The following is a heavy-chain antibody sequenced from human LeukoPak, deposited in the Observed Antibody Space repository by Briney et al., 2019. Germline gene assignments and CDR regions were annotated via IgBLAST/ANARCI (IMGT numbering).Heavy chain of an antibody. D-gene: IGHD3-16*02. Sequence: PSETLSLTCAVSGGSISSGGYSWIWIRQPPGKGLEWIGYISYSGSTYYNPSLKSRVTISVDTSKNQFSLTLSSVTAADTAVYYCARAYYDYVWGSYRTDAFDIWGQGTMVTVSS. J-gene: IGHJ3*02. CDR3: ARAYYDYVWGSYRTDAFDI. V-gene: IGHV4-30-4*07. CDR1: GGSISSGGYS. CDR2: ISYSGST.